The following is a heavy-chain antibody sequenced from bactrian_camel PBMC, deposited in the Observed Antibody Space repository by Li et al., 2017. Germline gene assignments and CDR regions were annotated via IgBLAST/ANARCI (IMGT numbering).Heavy chain of an antibody. CDR3: AKDTYSDYGSPSAYFTH. D-gene: IGHD4*01. CDR2: INTLNNNT. V-gene: IGHV3-1*01. CDR1: GIPFDDSD. J-gene: IGHJ4*01. Sequence: DVQLVESGGGLVQPGGSLRLSYTASGIPFDDSDLAWYRQAPGDECELVSAINTLNNNTYYADSVKGKFTSARDNANNTLYLQLNSLRTEDTAMYFCAKDTYSDYGSPSAYFTHWGQGTQVTVS.